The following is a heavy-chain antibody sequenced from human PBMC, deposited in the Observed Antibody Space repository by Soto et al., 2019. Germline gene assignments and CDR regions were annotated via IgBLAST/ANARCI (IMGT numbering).Heavy chain of an antibody. CDR2: ISAYNGNT. CDR3: ARDAPDYDSSGLPGY. V-gene: IGHV1-18*01. J-gene: IGHJ4*02. Sequence: GASVKVSCKASGYTFTSYGISWVRQAPGQGLEWMGWISAYNGNTNYARKLQGRVTMTTDTSTSTAYMELRSLRSDDTAVYYCARDAPDYDSSGLPGYWGQGTLVTVSS. CDR1: GYTFTSYG. D-gene: IGHD3-22*01.